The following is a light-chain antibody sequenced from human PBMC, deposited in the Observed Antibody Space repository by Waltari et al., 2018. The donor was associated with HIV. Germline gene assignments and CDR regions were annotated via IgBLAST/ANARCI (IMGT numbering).Light chain of an antibody. Sequence: SYELTQPPSVSVSPGQAATITCSGDKLDDKYVCWYQQKPGRYPVFFIYQYYKRLSGIPDRFSGSNDGNTATLTISGTQTMDEADYYCQAWDSGTGVFGTGTTVTVL. V-gene: IGLV3-1*01. CDR1: KLDDKY. J-gene: IGLJ1*01. CDR2: QYY. CDR3: QAWDSGTGV.